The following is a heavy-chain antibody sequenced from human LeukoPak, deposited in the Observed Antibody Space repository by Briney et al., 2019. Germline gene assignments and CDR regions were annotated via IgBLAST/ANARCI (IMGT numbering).Heavy chain of an antibody. CDR1: GDSISSSY. CDR2: IHHTGSS. D-gene: IGHD3-10*01. V-gene: IGHV4-59*01. J-gene: IGHJ5*02. CDR3: ARGRGFGESSGWFDP. Sequence: SETLSLTCTVSGDSISSSYWGWIRQFPGKGLVWIGNIHHTGSSNQSPSLKSRLTISVDTSKNQFSLKLKSVTAADTAVYYCARGRGFGESSGWFDPWGQGTLVAVSS.